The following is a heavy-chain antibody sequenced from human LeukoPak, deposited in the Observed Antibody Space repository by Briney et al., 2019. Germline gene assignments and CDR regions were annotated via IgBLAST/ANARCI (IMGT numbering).Heavy chain of an antibody. CDR1: GGTFSSYA. J-gene: IGHJ4*02. V-gene: IGHV1-69*13. CDR2: IIPIFGTA. CDR3: ARKAREGPIDY. Sequence: EASVNVSCKASGGTFSSYAISWVRQAPGQGLEWMGGIIPIFGTANYAQKFQGRVTITADESTSTAYMELSSLRSEDTAVYYCARKAREGPIDYWGQGTLVTVSS.